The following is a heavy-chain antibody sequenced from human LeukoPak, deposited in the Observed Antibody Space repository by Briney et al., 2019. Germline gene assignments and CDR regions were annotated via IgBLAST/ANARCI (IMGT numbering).Heavy chain of an antibody. CDR2: ISAYNGNT. J-gene: IGHJ4*02. V-gene: IGHV1-18*01. CDR1: GYTFTSYG. D-gene: IGHD3-22*01. CDR3: ARGLAVYYYDSSGYYGY. Sequence: ASVKVSCKASGYTFTSYGISWVRQAPGQGLEWMGWISAYNGNTNYAQKLQGRVTMTTDTSTSTAYMELSSLRSEDTAVYYCARGLAVYYYDSSGYYGYWGQGTLVTVSS.